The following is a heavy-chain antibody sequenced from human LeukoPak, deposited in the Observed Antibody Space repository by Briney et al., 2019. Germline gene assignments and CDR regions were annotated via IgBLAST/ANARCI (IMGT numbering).Heavy chain of an antibody. CDR3: AKRRYDTSSLDWFDP. V-gene: IGHV3-23*01. CDR1: GFTFSSYG. D-gene: IGHD6-13*01. Sequence: GGSLRLSCAASGFTFSSYGMSWVRQAPGKGLEWVSTISGTGANTYHADSVKGRFTISRDNSKRTLYLQMNSLRVEDAAVYYCAKRRYDTSSLDWFDPWGQGTLVTVSS. CDR2: ISGTGANT. J-gene: IGHJ5*02.